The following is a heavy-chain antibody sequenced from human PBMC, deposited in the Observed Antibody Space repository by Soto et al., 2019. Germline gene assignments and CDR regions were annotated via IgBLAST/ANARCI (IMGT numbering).Heavy chain of an antibody. J-gene: IGHJ6*02. CDR3: ARAGAVFGLGDV. V-gene: IGHV4-34*01. CDR2: INHSGST. D-gene: IGHD3-10*02. CDR1: GGSFSGYY. Sequence: PSETLSLTCAVYGGSFSGYYWSWIRQPPGKGLEWIGEINHSGSTNYNPSLKSRVTISVDTSKNQFSLKLSSVTAADTAVYYCARAGAVFGLGDVWGQGNHGHRLL.